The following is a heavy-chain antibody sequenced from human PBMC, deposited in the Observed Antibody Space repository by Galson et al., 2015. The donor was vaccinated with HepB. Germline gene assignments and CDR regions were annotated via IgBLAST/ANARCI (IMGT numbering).Heavy chain of an antibody. V-gene: IGHV4-61*02. D-gene: IGHD3-3*01. Sequence: TLSLTCTVSGGSISSGSYYWRWIRQPAGKGLEWIGRIYTSGSTNYNPSLKSRVTMSVDTSKNQFSLKLSSVTAADTAVYYCARERRITIFGVVTPDAFDIWGQGTMVTVSS. CDR3: ARERRITIFGVVTPDAFDI. CDR2: IYTSGST. CDR1: GGSISSGSYY. J-gene: IGHJ3*02.